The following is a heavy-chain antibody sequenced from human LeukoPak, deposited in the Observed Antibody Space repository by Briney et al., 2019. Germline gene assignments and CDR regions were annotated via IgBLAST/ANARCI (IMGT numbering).Heavy chain of an antibody. J-gene: IGHJ5*02. CDR2: IIPIFGTP. D-gene: IGHD6-13*01. CDR1: GGTFSSYT. Sequence: ASVKVSCKASGGTFSSYTISWVRQAPGQGLEWMGGIIPIFGTPHYAQTFQGRVTITAVESTSTAYMELSSLRSEDTAVYYCARDEQDSSSWYARWFDPWGQGTLVTVSS. V-gene: IGHV1-69*13. CDR3: ARDEQDSSSWYARWFDP.